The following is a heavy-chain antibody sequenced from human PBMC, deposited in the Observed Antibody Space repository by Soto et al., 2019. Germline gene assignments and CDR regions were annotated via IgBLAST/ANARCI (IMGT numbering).Heavy chain of an antibody. D-gene: IGHD6-13*01. CDR2: INHSGST. J-gene: IGHJ2*01. CDR1: GGSFSVYY. V-gene: IGHV4-34*01. Sequence: SETLSLTCAVYGGSFSVYYWSWIRQPPGKGLEWIGEINHSGSTNYNPSLKSRVTISVDTSKNQFSLKLSSVTAADTAVYYCARREWYSISWYDWYFDLWGRGTLVTVSS. CDR3: ARREWYSISWYDWYFDL.